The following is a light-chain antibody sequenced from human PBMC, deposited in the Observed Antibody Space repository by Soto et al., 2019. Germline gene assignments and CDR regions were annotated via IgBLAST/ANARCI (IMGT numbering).Light chain of an antibody. CDR1: QSLLHSGGNTY. CDR3: MQSTQLRT. V-gene: IGKV2-24*01. CDR2: QIS. Sequence: DIVMTQTPLSSPVTLGQPASISCRSSQSLLHSGGNTYLSWLQQRPGQPPRLLIYQISKRFSGVPDKFSGSGAGTDFTLKIRSVESEDVGIYYCMQSTQLRTFGQGTKVDIK. J-gene: IGKJ1*01.